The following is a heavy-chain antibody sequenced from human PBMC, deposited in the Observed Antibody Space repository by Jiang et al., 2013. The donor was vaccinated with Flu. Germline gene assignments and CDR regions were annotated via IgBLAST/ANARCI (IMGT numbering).Heavy chain of an antibody. CDR1: GGTFTSFA. CDR3: ARDSSSEAYPLLLYYFDL. D-gene: IGHD1-26*01. J-gene: IGHJ2*01. V-gene: IGHV1-69*01. Sequence: SGAEVKRPGSSIRVSCEASGGTFTSFAITWVRQAPGQGLEWMGGFIPIFGTANYAQKLKGRLTISADASTSTIHMELSSLKSEDTAVYYCARDSSSEAYPLLLYYFDLRGRGTLVTVSS. CDR2: FIPIFGTA.